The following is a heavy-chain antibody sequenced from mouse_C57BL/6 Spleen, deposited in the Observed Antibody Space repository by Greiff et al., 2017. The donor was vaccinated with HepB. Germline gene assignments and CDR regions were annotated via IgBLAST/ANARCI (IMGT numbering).Heavy chain of an antibody. V-gene: IGHV3-6*01. Sequence: DVHLVESGPGLVKPSQSLSLTCSVTGYSITSGYYWNWIRQFPGNKLEWMGYISYDGSNNYNPSLKNRISITRDTSKNQCFLKLNSVTTEDTATYYCARDYEIADWGQGTLVTVSA. D-gene: IGHD2-12*01. CDR1: GYSITSGYY. CDR2: ISYDGSN. CDR3: ARDYEIAD. J-gene: IGHJ3*01.